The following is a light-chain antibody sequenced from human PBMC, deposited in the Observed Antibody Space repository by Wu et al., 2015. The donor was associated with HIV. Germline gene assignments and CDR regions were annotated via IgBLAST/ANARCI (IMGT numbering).Light chain of an antibody. CDR2: DAS. V-gene: IGKV3-11*01. CDR3: QQRRNWLWT. J-gene: IGKJ1*01. Sequence: EIVLTQSPPTLSLSPGERATLSCRASQSVSNYLAWYQQKPGQAPRLLIYDASSRATGIPVRSSGRGSGTDFTLIISSLEPEDFAVYYCQQRRNWLWTFGQGTKVEIK. CDR1: QSVSNY.